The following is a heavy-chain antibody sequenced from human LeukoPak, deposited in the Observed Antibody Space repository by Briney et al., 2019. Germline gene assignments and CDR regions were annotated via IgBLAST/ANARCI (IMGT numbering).Heavy chain of an antibody. V-gene: IGHV3-21*01. J-gene: IGHJ3*02. CDR1: GFNFTNYN. Sequence: KPGGSLRLSCAASGFNFTNYNMNWVRQAPGKGLAWVSSIHSSSGSIYYADSLKGRFTISRDNAKNSLYLQMNSMRAEDTAVYYCARDLAWDAFDIWGQGTMVTVSS. CDR2: IHSSSGSI. CDR3: ARDLAWDAFDI.